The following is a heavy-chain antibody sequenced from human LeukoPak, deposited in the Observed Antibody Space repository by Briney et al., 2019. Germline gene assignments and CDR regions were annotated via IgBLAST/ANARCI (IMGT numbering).Heavy chain of an antibody. CDR3: ERMYPYTRVLWFGEDGMDV. D-gene: IGHD3-10*01. Sequence: ASVKVSCKASGYTFTGYYMHWVRQAPGQGLEWMGWINPNSGGTNYAQKFQGRVTMTRDTSISTAYMELSRLRSDDTAVYYCERMYPYTRVLWFGEDGMDVWGQGTTVTVSS. CDR2: INPNSGGT. V-gene: IGHV1-2*02. J-gene: IGHJ6*02. CDR1: GYTFTGYY.